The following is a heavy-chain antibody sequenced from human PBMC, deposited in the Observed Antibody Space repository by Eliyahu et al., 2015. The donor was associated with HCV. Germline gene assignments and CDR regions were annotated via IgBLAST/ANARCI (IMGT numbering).Heavy chain of an antibody. CDR1: GGXXXXSX. V-gene: IGHV4-59*01. J-gene: IGHJ5*02. D-gene: IGHD6-19*01. Sequence: QVQLQESGPGLVKPSETLSLTCTVPGGXXXXSXWTWTXQPPGKGLXWIGDIHYXGSTNYNPSLKSRVTISVDTSKNQFSLNLTSVTAADTAVYYCASGGGGIAVAGTGGWFDPWGQGTLVTVSS. CDR2: IHYXGST. CDR3: ASGGGGIAVAGTGGWFDP.